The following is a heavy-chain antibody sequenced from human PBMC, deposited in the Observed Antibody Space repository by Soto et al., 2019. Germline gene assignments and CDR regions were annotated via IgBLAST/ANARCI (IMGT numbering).Heavy chain of an antibody. CDR3: ARATYDFWSGRFDY. CDR1: GGSISSYY. V-gene: IGHV4-59*01. J-gene: IGHJ4*02. CDR2: IYYSGST. D-gene: IGHD3-3*01. Sequence: SEALSLTCTVSGGSISSYYWSWIRQPPGKGLEWIGYIYYSGSTNYNPSLKSRVTISVDTSKNQFSLKLSSVTAADTAVYYCARATYDFWSGRFDYWGQGTLVTVS.